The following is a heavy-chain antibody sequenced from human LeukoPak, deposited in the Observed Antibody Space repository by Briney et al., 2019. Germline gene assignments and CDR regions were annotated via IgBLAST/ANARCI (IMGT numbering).Heavy chain of an antibody. CDR2: IYSSGST. Sequence: SETLSLTCSVSGVSLDEYYWYWIRQSAGKGLEWIGRIYSSGSTNYNPSLKSRVTMSVDTSKSQFSLKLSSVTAADTAVYYCAKAVTTDWYYYMDVWGKGTTVTVSS. CDR3: AKAVTTDWYYYMDV. CDR1: GVSLDEYY. D-gene: IGHD4-17*01. J-gene: IGHJ6*03. V-gene: IGHV4-4*07.